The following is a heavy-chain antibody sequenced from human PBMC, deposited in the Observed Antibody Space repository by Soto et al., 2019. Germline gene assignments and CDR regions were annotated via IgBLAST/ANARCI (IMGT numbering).Heavy chain of an antibody. D-gene: IGHD6-6*01. J-gene: IGHJ6*02. CDR1: GYSIRSGYF. V-gene: IGHV4-38-2*01. CDR2: MYHSGIT. Sequence: SETLSLTCAVSGYSIRSGYFWGWIRQPPGKGLEWIGSMYHSGITYYNLSLKSRVTISVDTSKNQLSLKLSSATAADTAVYYCTRSMYSTSAQLYYGMDVWGQGTTVTVS. CDR3: TRSMYSTSAQLYYGMDV.